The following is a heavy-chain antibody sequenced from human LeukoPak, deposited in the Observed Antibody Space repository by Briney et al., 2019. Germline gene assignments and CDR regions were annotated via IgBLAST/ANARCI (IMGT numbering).Heavy chain of an antibody. CDR2: IGTAGDT. CDR3: ARADVDTEGFDI. V-gene: IGHV3-13*01. D-gene: IGHD5-18*01. CDR1: GFTFSSYD. Sequence: GGSLRLSCAASGFTFSSYDMHWVRQATGEGLEWVSAIGTAGDTYYPDSVKGRFTISRENAKNSLYLQMNSLRAGDTAVYYCARADVDTEGFDIWGQGTMVTVSS. J-gene: IGHJ3*02.